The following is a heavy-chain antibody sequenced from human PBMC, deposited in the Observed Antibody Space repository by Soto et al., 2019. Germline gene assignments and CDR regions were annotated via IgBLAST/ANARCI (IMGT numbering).Heavy chain of an antibody. CDR3: ARGVLGHCSSTSCGNWFDP. CDR1: GGSISSGGYY. CDR2: IYYSGST. Sequence: SETLSLTCTVSGGSISSGGYYWSWIRQHPGKGLEWIGYIYYSGSTYYNPSLKSRVTISVDTSKNQFSLKLSSVTAADTAVYYCARGVLGHCSSTSCGNWFDPWGQGTLVTVSS. V-gene: IGHV4-31*03. D-gene: IGHD2-2*01. J-gene: IGHJ5*02.